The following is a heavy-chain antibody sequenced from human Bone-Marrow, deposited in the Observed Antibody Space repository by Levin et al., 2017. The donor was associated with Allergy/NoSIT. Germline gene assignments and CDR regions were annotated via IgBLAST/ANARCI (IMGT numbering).Heavy chain of an antibody. CDR3: ATFRDYYDSSGYYIGWYYYYYGMDV. D-gene: IGHD3-22*01. J-gene: IGHJ6*02. CDR1: GFTFSSYA. CDR2: ISGSGGST. Sequence: GGSLRLSCAASGFTFSSYAMSWVRQAPGKGLEWVSAISGSGGSTYYADSVKGRFTISRDNSKNTLYLQMNSLRAEDTAVYYCATFRDYYDSSGYYIGWYYYYYGMDVWGQGTTVTVSS. V-gene: IGHV3-23*01.